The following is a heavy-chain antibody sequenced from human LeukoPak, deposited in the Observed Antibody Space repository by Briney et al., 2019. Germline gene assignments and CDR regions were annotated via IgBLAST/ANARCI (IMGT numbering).Heavy chain of an antibody. CDR2: ISGSGDGT. Sequence: GGSLRLSCAASGFTVSSNYMTWVRQAPGKGLEWVSAISGSGDGTFNSDSVKGRFTISRDNSKNTLYLQMNSLRAEDTALYYCATSTVAKYDYWGQGTLVAVSS. CDR3: ATSTVAKYDY. J-gene: IGHJ4*02. V-gene: IGHV3-23*01. CDR1: GFTVSSNY. D-gene: IGHD4-11*01.